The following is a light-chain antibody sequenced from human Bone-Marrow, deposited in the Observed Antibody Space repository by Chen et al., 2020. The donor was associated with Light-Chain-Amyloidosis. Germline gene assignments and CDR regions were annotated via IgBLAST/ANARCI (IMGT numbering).Light chain of an antibody. Sequence: EIVLTQSPGTLSLSPGERATLSCRASQSVSSSYLAWYQQKPGQAPRLLIYGASSRATGIPDRFSGSGSGTDFTLTSSRLEPEDFAVYYCQQYGSSPWTFGQGTKVESK. CDR3: QQYGSSPWT. CDR1: QSVSSSY. J-gene: IGKJ1*01. CDR2: GAS. V-gene: IGKV3-20*01.